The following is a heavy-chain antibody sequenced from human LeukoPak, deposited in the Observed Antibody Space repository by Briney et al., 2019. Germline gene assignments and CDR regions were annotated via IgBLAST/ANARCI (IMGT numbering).Heavy chain of an antibody. J-gene: IGHJ6*02. CDR2: ISYSGST. CDR1: GDSISSSRHS. Sequence: PSETLSLTCTVSGDSISSSRHSWGWIRQPPGKGLEWIGSISYSGSTYYNPSPKTRVTMSVDTSESQFSLKLSSVTAADSTVYYCVRIYCTSTSCYGDSYYGMDVWGQGTTVTVSS. D-gene: IGHD2-2*01. V-gene: IGHV4-39*01. CDR3: VRIYCTSTSCYGDSYYGMDV.